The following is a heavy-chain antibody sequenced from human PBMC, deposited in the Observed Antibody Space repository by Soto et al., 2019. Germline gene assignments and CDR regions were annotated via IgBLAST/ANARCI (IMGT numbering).Heavy chain of an antibody. CDR3: TRDIGRSWTQYYFDY. D-gene: IGHD1-26*01. J-gene: IGHJ4*02. V-gene: IGHV3-48*01. CDR1: GFILSDCA. CDR2: ISSSSSVI. Sequence: GGSLRLSCATSGFILSDCAMNWVRQAPGKGLEWVSYISSSSSVIDYADSVKGRFTVSRDNSKKTVYLQMNSLKTEDTAVYYCTRDIGRSWTQYYFDYWGQGTLVTVSS.